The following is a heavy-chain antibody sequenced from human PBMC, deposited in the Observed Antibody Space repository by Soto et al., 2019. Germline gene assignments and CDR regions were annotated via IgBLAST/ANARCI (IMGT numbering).Heavy chain of an antibody. D-gene: IGHD3-22*01. CDR2: IKQDGSEK. V-gene: IGHV3-7*01. Sequence: GGSLRLSCAASGFTFSSQNMNWVRQAPGKGLEWVANIKQDGSEKYYVDSVKGRFTISRDNAKNSLYLQMNSLRAEDTAVYYCARVDDSSGYYYQNWFAPWGQGTLVTVSS. J-gene: IGHJ5*02. CDR3: ARVDDSSGYYYQNWFAP. CDR1: GFTFSSQN.